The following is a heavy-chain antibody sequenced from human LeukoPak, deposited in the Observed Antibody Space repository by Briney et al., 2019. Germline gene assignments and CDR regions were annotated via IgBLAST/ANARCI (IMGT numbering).Heavy chain of an antibody. D-gene: IGHD6-13*01. J-gene: IGHJ4*02. CDR1: GXSSSSYG. CDR3: ARGRYSSSWFDY. Sequence: GRSLRLSCAASGXSSSSYGMHWVRQAPGKGLEWVAVIWYDGSNKYYADSVKGRFTISRDNAKNSLYLQMNSLRVEDTAVYYCARGRYSSSWFDYWGQGTLVIVSS. V-gene: IGHV3-33*03. CDR2: IWYDGSNK.